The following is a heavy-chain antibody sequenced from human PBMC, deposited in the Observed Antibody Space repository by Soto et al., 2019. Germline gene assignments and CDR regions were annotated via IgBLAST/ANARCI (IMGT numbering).Heavy chain of an antibody. CDR2: TDHRGNP. J-gene: IGHJ5*02. V-gene: IGHV4-30-2*01. Sequence: QLQLQESGSRLVKSSETLSLTCGVSGGTISTCGYSWAWIRQPPGKDLEWSGHTDHRGNPYYNPSPKSRVIISVDRSKQQISRKVSSVTAADTAVYYCARVTYCDYVGYFDPWGQGILVTVSS. CDR1: GGTISTCGYS. D-gene: IGHD4-17*01. CDR3: ARVTYCDYVGYFDP.